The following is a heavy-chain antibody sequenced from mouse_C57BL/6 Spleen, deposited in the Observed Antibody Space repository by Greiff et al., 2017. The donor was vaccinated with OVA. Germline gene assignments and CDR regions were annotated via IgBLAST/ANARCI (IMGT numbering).Heavy chain of an antibody. D-gene: IGHD1-1*01. CDR1: GYTFTSYG. CDR3: ARLDYGSSYRYFDV. J-gene: IGHJ1*03. Sequence: VQLKESGAELARPGASVKLSCKASGYTFTSYGISWVKQRTGQGLEWIGEIYPRSGNTYYNEKFKGKATLTADKSSSTAYMELRSLTSEDSAVYFCARLDYGSSYRYFDVWGTGTTVTVSS. V-gene: IGHV1-81*01. CDR2: IYPRSGNT.